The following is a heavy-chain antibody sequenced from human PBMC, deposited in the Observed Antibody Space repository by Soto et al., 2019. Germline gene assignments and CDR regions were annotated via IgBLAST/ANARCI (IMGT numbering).Heavy chain of an antibody. CDR2: IYWDDGK. CDR1: GFSLNTGGVT. V-gene: IGHV2-5*02. J-gene: IGHJ1*01. Sequence: SGPTLVNPTQTLTLTCVFSGFSLNTGGVTVGWIRQPPGKALEWVALIYWDDGKRYSPSLNSRLTITKETSRNQVVLTMPNVDPEDTDTYVCAHSPAPRVYFQHWGEGTLVTVSS. CDR3: AHSPAPRVYFQH. D-gene: IGHD3-10*01.